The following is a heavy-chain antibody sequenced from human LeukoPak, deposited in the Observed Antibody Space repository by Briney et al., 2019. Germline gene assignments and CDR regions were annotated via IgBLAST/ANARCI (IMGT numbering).Heavy chain of an antibody. J-gene: IGHJ5*02. CDR1: GFTFNSYD. CDR2: ISYDGSNK. Sequence: GRSLRLSCAASGFTFNSYDMHWVRQAPGKGQEWVAVISYDGSNKYYVDSVKGRFTISRDNSKNTLYLQMNSLRAEDTAVYYCAKWSYNSGAFDPWGQGTLVTVSS. CDR3: AKWSYNSGAFDP. V-gene: IGHV3-30*18. D-gene: IGHD6-19*01.